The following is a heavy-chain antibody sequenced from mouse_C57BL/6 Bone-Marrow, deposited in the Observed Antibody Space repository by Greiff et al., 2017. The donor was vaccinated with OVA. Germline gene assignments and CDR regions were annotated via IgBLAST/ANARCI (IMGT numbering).Heavy chain of an antibody. Sequence: VQLQQSGAELVRPGASVKLSCTASGFNIKDDYMHWVKQRPEQGLEWIGWIDPENGDTEYASKFQGKATITADTSSNTAYLQLSSLTSEDTAVYYCTTCYDYDVLFDYWGQGTTLTVSS. CDR2: IDPENGDT. V-gene: IGHV14-4*01. D-gene: IGHD2-4*01. J-gene: IGHJ2*01. CDR1: GFNIKDDY. CDR3: TTCYDYDVLFDY.